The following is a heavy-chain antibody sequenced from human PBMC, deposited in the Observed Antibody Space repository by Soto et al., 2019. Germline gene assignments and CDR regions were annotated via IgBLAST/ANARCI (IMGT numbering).Heavy chain of an antibody. CDR3: ARETLAVATYYLDY. D-gene: IGHD6-19*01. J-gene: IGHJ4*02. V-gene: IGHV3-74*01. Sequence: EVQVVESGGGLVKPGGSLRLSCAASGFTFSSYWMHWVRQAPGKGLVWVSRINSDGSSTSYADSVKGRFTISRDNAKNKLYLQMNSLRAEDTAVYYCARETLAVATYYLDYWGQGTLVTGSS. CDR1: GFTFSSYW. CDR2: INSDGSST.